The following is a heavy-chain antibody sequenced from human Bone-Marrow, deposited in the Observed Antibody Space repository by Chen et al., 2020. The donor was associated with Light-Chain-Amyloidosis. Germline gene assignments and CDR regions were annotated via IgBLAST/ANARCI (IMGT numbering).Heavy chain of an antibody. Sequence: EVQLVESGGGLVQPGRSLRLSCAASGFTFDDYAMHWVRQAPGKGLEWVSGISWNSGSIGYADSVKGRFTISRDNAKNSLYLQMNSLRAEDTALYYCAAYYYDSSGHRSDAFDIWGQGTMVTVSS. CDR1: GFTFDDYA. V-gene: IGHV3-9*01. D-gene: IGHD3-22*01. CDR2: ISWNSGSI. CDR3: AAYYYDSSGHRSDAFDI. J-gene: IGHJ3*02.